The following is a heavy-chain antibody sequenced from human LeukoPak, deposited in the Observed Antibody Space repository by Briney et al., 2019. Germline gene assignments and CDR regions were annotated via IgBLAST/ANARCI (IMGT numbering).Heavy chain of an antibody. CDR3: ARLASGSYGPLTPFDY. CDR2: IYYSGST. Sequence: PSETLSLTCTVSGGSISSYYWSWIRQPPGKGLEWIVDIYYSGSTNYNPSLKSRVTISVDTSKNQFSLRLSSVTAADTAVYYSARLASGSYGPLTPFDYWGQGTLVTVSS. J-gene: IGHJ4*02. CDR1: GGSISSYY. D-gene: IGHD1-26*01. V-gene: IGHV4-59*08.